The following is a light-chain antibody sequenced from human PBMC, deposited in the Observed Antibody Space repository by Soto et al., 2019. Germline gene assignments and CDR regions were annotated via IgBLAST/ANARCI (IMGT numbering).Light chain of an antibody. J-gene: IGLJ3*02. V-gene: IGLV4-69*01. Sequence: QSVLTQSPSASASLGASVKLTCTLSSGHSTYAIAWHQHQAEKGPRYLMKLKSDGTHTKGDGIPDRFSGSSSGPERYLTISSLQSEDEADYYCQTWGTGFQVFGGGTKLTVL. CDR2: LKSDGTH. CDR3: QTWGTGFQV. CDR1: SGHSTYA.